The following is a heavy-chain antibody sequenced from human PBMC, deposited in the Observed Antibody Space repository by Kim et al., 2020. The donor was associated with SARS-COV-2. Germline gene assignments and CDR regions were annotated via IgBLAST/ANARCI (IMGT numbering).Heavy chain of an antibody. V-gene: IGHV1-69*13. CDR2: IIPIFGTA. CDR3: ASLGDDAYYYDSSGYLLDDD. D-gene: IGHD3-22*01. J-gene: IGHJ4*02. CDR1: GGTFSSYA. Sequence: SVKVSCKASGGTFSSYAISWVRQAPGQGLEWMGRIIPIFGTANYAQKFQGRVTITADESTSTAYMELSSLRSEDTAVYYCASLGDDAYYYDSSGYLLDDDWGQGTRVTVSS.